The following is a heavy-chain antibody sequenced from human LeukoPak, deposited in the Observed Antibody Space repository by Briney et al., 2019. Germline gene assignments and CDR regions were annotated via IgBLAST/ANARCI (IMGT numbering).Heavy chain of an antibody. CDR3: ARHAVTSNYDFWSGYGWFDP. J-gene: IGHJ5*02. Sequence: SETLSLTCTVSGGSISSSSYYWGWIRQPPGKGLEWIGSIYYSGSTYYNPSLKSRVTISVDTSKNQFSLKLSSVTAADTAVYYCARHAVTSNYDFWSGYGWFDPWGQGTLVTVSP. CDR2: IYYSGST. V-gene: IGHV4-39*01. CDR1: GGSISSSSYY. D-gene: IGHD3-3*01.